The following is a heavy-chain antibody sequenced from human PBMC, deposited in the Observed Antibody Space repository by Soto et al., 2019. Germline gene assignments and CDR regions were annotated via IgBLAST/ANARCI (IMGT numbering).Heavy chain of an antibody. CDR3: ARTTYGDYAAFDI. J-gene: IGHJ3*02. Sequence: SETLSLTCTVSGGSISSYYWSWIRQPPVKGLEWIGYIYYSGSTNYNPSLKSRVTISVDTSKNQFSLKLSSVTAADTAVYYCARTTYGDYAAFDIWGQGTMVTVSS. CDR2: IYYSGST. D-gene: IGHD4-17*01. V-gene: IGHV4-59*01. CDR1: GGSISSYY.